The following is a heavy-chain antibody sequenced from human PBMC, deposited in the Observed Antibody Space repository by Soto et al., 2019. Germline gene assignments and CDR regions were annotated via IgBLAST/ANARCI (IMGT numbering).Heavy chain of an antibody. CDR3: VRHRAGSENPRVRPIDH. D-gene: IGHD3-10*01. CDR2: IYHSGST. Sequence: TLSPTCAVSGGSISSGGYSWSWIRQPPGKGLEWIGYIYHSGSTYYNPSLKSRVTISVDRSKNQFSLKLSSVTAADTAVYYCVRHRAGSENPRVRPIDHWGQETLVTVSS. J-gene: IGHJ4*02. CDR1: GGSISSGGYS. V-gene: IGHV4-30-2*01.